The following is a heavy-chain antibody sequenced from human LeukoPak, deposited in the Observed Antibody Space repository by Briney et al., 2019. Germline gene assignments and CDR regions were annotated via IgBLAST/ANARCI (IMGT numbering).Heavy chain of an antibody. V-gene: IGHV4-59*01. CDR2: IYYSGST. J-gene: IGHJ5*02. CDR1: GGSISSYY. CDR3: ARTGQWLATNWFDP. D-gene: IGHD6-19*01. Sequence: SETLSLICTVSGGSISSYYWSWIRQPPGKGLEWIGYIYYSGSTNYNPSLKSRVTISVDTSKNQFSLKLSSVTAADTAVYYCARTGQWLATNWFDPWGQGTLVTVSS.